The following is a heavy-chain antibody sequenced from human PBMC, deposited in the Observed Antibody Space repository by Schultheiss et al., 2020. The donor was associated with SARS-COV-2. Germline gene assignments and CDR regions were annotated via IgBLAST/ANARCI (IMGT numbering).Heavy chain of an antibody. CDR3: ARDHVVAGLFFDY. J-gene: IGHJ4*02. CDR1: GFTFSSYW. Sequence: GESLKISCGASGFTFSSYWMTWVRQPPGKGLEWVANIKYDGSDEYYVDSVKGRFTISRDNAKNSLYLQMNSLRAEDTAVYYCARDHVVAGLFFDYWGQGILVTVSS. V-gene: IGHV3-7*03. CDR2: IKYDGSDE. D-gene: IGHD6-19*01.